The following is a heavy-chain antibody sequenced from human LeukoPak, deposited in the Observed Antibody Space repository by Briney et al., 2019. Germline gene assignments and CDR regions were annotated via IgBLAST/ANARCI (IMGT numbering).Heavy chain of an antibody. V-gene: IGHV2-5*02. D-gene: IGHD5-12*01. Sequence: SGPTLVKPTQTLTLTCTFSGFSLSTSGLGVGWIRQPPGKALEWLGFIYWDDDKCYSPSLKHRLTITKDTSKNQVVLTMTNMDPVDTGTYYCAHRPPDIVATIYYFDFWGQGTLVTVSS. J-gene: IGHJ4*02. CDR2: IYWDDDK. CDR1: GFSLSTSGLG. CDR3: AHRPPDIVATIYYFDF.